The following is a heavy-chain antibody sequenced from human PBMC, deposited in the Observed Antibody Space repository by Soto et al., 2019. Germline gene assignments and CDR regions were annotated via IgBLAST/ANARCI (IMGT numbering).Heavy chain of an antibody. CDR2: IYYSGST. CDR3: ARLGSSGWLPIDY. Sequence: SETLSLTCTVSGGSISSSSYYWGWIRQPPGKGLEWIGSIYYSGSTYYNPSLKSRVTISVDTSKNQFSLKLSSVTAADTAVYYCARLGSSGWLPIDYWGQGTLVTVSS. V-gene: IGHV4-39*01. D-gene: IGHD6-19*01. CDR1: GGSISSSSYY. J-gene: IGHJ4*02.